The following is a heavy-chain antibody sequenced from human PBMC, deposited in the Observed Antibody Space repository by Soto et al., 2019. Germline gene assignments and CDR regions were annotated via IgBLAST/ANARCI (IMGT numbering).Heavy chain of an antibody. Sequence: QVQLVQSGAEVKKPGSSVKVSCKASGGTFSSYAISWVRQAPGQGLEWMGGIIPIFGTANYAQKFQGRVTITADKSTSTAYMELSSLRSEDTAVYYCARELMVRGAPGYYYGMDVWGQGTTVTVSS. CDR3: ARELMVRGAPGYYYGMDV. CDR1: GGTFSSYA. CDR2: IIPIFGTA. V-gene: IGHV1-69*06. J-gene: IGHJ6*02. D-gene: IGHD3-10*01.